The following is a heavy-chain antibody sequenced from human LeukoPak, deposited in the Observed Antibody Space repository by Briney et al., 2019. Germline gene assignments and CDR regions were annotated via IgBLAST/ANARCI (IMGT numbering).Heavy chain of an antibody. J-gene: IGHJ6*03. Sequence: PGGSLRLSCAASGFTFSSYAMSWVRQAPGKGLEWVSAISGSGGSTYYADSVKGRFTISRDNSKNTLYLQMNSLRAEDTAVYYCAKLSGYCSSTSCYYYYYYYMDVWGKGTTVTVSS. CDR3: AKLSGYCSSTSCYYYYYYYMDV. D-gene: IGHD2-2*01. V-gene: IGHV3-23*01. CDR2: ISGSGGST. CDR1: GFTFSSYA.